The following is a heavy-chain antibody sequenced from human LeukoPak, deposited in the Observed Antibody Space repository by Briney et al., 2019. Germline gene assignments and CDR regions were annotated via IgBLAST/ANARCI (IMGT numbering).Heavy chain of an antibody. V-gene: IGHV1-69*13. Sequence: SVKVSCKASGGTFSSYAISWVRQAPGQGLEWMEGIIPIFGTANYAQKFQGRVTITADESTSTAYMELSSLRSEDTAVYYCARFVSDYVWEGFDYWGQGTLVTVSS. CDR2: IIPIFGTA. J-gene: IGHJ4*02. D-gene: IGHD3-16*01. CDR1: GGTFSSYA. CDR3: ARFVSDYVWEGFDY.